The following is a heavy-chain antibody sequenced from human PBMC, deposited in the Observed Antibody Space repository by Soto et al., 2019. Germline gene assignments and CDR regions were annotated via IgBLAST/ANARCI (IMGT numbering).Heavy chain of an antibody. CDR2: INHSGST. Sequence: QVQLQQWGAGLLKPSETLSLTCAVYGGSFSGYYWSWIRQPPGKGLEWIGEINHSGSTNYNPSLKSRVTISVDTSKNQFSLKLSSVTAADTAVYYCARGHHLRYDYVWGSYRYWYFDLWGRGTLVTVSS. V-gene: IGHV4-34*01. D-gene: IGHD3-16*02. CDR3: ARGHHLRYDYVWGSYRYWYFDL. CDR1: GGSFSGYY. J-gene: IGHJ2*01.